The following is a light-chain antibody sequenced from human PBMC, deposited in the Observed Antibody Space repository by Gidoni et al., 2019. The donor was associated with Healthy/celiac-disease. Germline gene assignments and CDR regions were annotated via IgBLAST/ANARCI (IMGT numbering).Light chain of an antibody. CDR3: QELKSYPA. V-gene: IGKV1-13*02. Sequence: AVQLTQPPSSLSASVGDRVTITCPESQGISSALSWYQQKPGKAPKLLIYDASSLESGVPSRCSGRGSGKDFTITISSLQQEDFATYYCQELKSYPAFGQGTRLEIK. J-gene: IGKJ5*01. CDR2: DAS. CDR1: QGISSA.